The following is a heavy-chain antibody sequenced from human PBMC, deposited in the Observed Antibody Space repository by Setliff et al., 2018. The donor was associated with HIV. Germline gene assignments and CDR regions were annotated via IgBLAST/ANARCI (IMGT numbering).Heavy chain of an antibody. V-gene: IGHV4-34*01. CDR3: ARVRLELRQYWFDS. Sequence: SETLSLTCAVYGGSFSDYYWSWIRQPPGKGLEWIGEINHSGSTNYNPSLKRRVTISVDTSKNQFSLKLNSVTAADTAVYYCARVRLELRQYWFDSWGQGSPVTVSA. D-gene: IGHD1-7*01. J-gene: IGHJ5*01. CDR2: INHSGST. CDR1: GGSFSDYY.